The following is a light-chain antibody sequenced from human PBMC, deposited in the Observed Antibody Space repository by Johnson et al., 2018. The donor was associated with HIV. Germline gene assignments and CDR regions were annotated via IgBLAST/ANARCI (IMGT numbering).Light chain of an antibody. CDR1: SSNIGNNY. V-gene: IGLV1-51*01. Sequence: QSVLTQPPSVSAAPGQKVTISCSGSSSNIGNNYVSWYQQLPGTAPKLLIYDNNKRPSGIPDRFSGSKSGTSATLSITGLQTGEEADYYCGTWDSSLSAGGVFGTGTKVTVL. CDR3: GTWDSSLSAGGV. CDR2: DNN. J-gene: IGLJ1*01.